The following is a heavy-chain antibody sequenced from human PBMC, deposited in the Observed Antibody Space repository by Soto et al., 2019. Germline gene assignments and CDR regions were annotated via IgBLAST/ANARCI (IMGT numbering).Heavy chain of an antibody. CDR3: ARQIYDSSGYYYAY. D-gene: IGHD3-22*01. V-gene: IGHV4-39*01. Sequence: QMQLQESGPGLVKPSETLSLTCTVSGGSISSSSYYWGWIRQPPGQGLEWLGTIYSLGNTYYNPSLKRRVTIYVDKSKSQLFLNLSAVTAPDTAVYYCARQIYDSSGYYYAYWGQGTLVTVSS. J-gene: IGHJ4*02. CDR1: GGSISSSSYY. CDR2: IYSLGNT.